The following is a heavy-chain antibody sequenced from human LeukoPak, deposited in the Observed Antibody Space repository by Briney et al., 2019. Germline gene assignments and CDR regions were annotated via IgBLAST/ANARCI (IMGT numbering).Heavy chain of an antibody. CDR3: AREEREYCGGDCNDAFDI. CDR1: GYTFTNYG. CDR2: ISAYNGNT. D-gene: IGHD2-21*02. J-gene: IGHJ3*02. Sequence: GASVKVSCKASGYTFTNYGVNWVRQAPGQGLEWMGWISAYNGNTHYAQKFQGRVTMTTDTSTSTAYMELRRLRSDDTAGYYCAREEREYCGGDCNDAFDIWGQGTMVTVSS. V-gene: IGHV1-18*01.